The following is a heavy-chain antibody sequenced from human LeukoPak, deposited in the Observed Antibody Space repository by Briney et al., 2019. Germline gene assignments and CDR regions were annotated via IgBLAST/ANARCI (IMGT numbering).Heavy chain of an antibody. D-gene: IGHD3-3*01. CDR1: GFTFSSYW. J-gene: IGHJ4*02. V-gene: IGHV3-74*01. Sequence: PAGGSLRLSCAASGFTFSSYWMHWVRQAPGKGLVWVSRINSDGSSTSYADSVKGRFTISRDNAKNTLYLQMNSLRAEDTAVYCCARPDDFWSGYYIDWGQGTLVTVSS. CDR3: ARPDDFWSGYYID. CDR2: INSDGSST.